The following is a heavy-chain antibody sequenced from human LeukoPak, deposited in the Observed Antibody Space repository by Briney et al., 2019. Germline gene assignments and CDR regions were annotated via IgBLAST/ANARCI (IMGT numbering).Heavy chain of an antibody. Sequence: AGGPLRLSCAASGFTLSSAWMSWVRQAPGKGLEWVGRIKSKTNGGTADYSAPVEGRFTISRDDSKNTLDLQMNSLKTEDTAVYYCATAGAGLWGQGTLVTVSS. CDR1: GFTLSSAW. D-gene: IGHD1-14*01. V-gene: IGHV3-15*01. CDR3: ATAGAGL. J-gene: IGHJ4*02. CDR2: IKSKTNGGTA.